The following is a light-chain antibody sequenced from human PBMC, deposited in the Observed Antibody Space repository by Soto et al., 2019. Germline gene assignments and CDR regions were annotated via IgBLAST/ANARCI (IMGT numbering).Light chain of an antibody. V-gene: IGKV1-5*03. CDR2: KAS. Sequence: DIQMTQSPSTLSASIGDRDTITCRASQSISSWLAWFQQKPGKAPKLLIYKASSIQSGVPSRFSSSGSATVFPLTISRLQPDDFATYYCQQYSTYPWTFGQGTKVEIK. J-gene: IGKJ1*01. CDR3: QQYSTYPWT. CDR1: QSISSW.